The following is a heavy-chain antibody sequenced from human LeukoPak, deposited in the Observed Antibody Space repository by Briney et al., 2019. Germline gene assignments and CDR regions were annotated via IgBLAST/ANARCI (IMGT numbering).Heavy chain of an antibody. Sequence: GGSLRLSCAASGFTFSDYYMSWIRQAPGKGLEWISYISNSGSTMYQADSVKGRFTISRDNAKNSLYLLMNSLRAEDTAVYYCARVHCSSTSCYGYYYYGMDVWGQGTTVTVFS. CDR3: ARVHCSSTSCYGYYYYGMDV. CDR1: GFTFSDYY. J-gene: IGHJ6*02. CDR2: ISNSGSTM. V-gene: IGHV3-11*01. D-gene: IGHD2-2*01.